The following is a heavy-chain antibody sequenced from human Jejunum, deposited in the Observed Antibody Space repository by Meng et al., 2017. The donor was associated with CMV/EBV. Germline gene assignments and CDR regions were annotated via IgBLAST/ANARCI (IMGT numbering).Heavy chain of an antibody. J-gene: IGHJ4*02. D-gene: IGHD4-11*01. V-gene: IGHV1-18*01. CDR2: ISTYNGHA. Sequence: QVQLVQSGTEVKKPGASVKLSCKTSGYTFTDYSLNWVRQAPGQGLEWMGWISTYNGHANYALKFQGRVTMTTDTSSSTTYMELRSLKSDDTAIYYCARDLDDYSNFVNYWGQGTLVTVSS. CDR1: GYTFTDYS. CDR3: ARDLDDYSNFVNY.